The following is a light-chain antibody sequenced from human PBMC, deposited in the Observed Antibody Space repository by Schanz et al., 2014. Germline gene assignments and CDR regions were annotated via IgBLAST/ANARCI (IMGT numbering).Light chain of an antibody. J-gene: IGKJ5*01. CDR2: GAF. Sequence: EIVMTQSPGTLSVSPGERATLSCRASQSVSSNLAWYQQKPGQAPRLLIYGAFDRATGIPARFSGSGSGTEFTLTISSLQSEDFAVYYCQQYGSSPLTFGQGTRLEIK. V-gene: IGKV3-15*01. CDR3: QQYGSSPLT. CDR1: QSVSSN.